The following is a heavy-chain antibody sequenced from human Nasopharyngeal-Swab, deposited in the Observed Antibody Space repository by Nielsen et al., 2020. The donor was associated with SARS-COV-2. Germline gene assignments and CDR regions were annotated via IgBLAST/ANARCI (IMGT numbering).Heavy chain of an antibody. J-gene: IGHJ4*02. D-gene: IGHD6-25*01. CDR3: ARTSSGRRFDY. CDR1: GGSFSGYY. Sequence: SQTLSLTCAVYGGSFSGYYWSWIRQPPGKGLEWIGEINHSGSTNYNPSLKSRVTISVDTSKNQFSLKLSSATAADTAVYYCARTSSGRRFDYWGQGTLVTVSS. CDR2: INHSGST. V-gene: IGHV4-34*01.